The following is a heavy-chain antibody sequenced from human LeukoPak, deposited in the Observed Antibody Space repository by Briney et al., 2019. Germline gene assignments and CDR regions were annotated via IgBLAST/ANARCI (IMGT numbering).Heavy chain of an antibody. Sequence: PSETLSLTCAVSGGSISSSSYYWGWIRQPPGKGLEWIGNIYYTGSTYYNPSLKSRVTISVDTSKNQFSLKLSSVTAADTAVYYCARKDLYNYFDYWGQGTLVTVSS. CDR3: ARKDLYNYFDY. J-gene: IGHJ4*02. CDR2: IYYTGST. CDR1: GGSISSSSYY. D-gene: IGHD2-15*01. V-gene: IGHV4-39*07.